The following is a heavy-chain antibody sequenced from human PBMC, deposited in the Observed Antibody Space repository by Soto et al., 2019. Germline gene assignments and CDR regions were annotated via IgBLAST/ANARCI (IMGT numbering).Heavy chain of an antibody. V-gene: IGHV3-7*01. CDR1: GFSSSDYW. CDR3: TRDPSWGAFDI. Sequence: ELQLVQSGGGLAQPGGSLRLSCIASGFSSSDYWMAWIRQVPGKGLELVAAMNGDGSDRGYLESVEGRFTISRDNANNSVFLHLNTLTAEDTAVYFCTRDPSWGAFDIWGQGTMVTVSS. D-gene: IGHD7-27*01. J-gene: IGHJ3*02. CDR2: MNGDGSDR.